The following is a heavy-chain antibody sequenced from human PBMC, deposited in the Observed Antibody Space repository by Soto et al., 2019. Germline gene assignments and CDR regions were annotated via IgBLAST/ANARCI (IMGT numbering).Heavy chain of an antibody. CDR1: GGSISSYY. CDR3: XXXYYYYYMDV. CDR2: IYYSGST. Sequence: QVQLQESGPGLVKPSETLSLTCTVSGGSISSYYWSWXXXXPGKGLEWIGYIYYSGSTNYNPSLKSRVTISVDTXXXXXSLKLSSVXXXXXXXXXXXXXYYYYYMDVWGKGTTVTVSS. J-gene: IGHJ6*03. V-gene: IGHV4-59*01.